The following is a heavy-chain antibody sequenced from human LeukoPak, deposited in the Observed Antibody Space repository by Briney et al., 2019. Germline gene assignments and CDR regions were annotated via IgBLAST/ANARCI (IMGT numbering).Heavy chain of an antibody. Sequence: GGSLRLSCAASGFTFSSYAMSWVRQAPGKGLEWVSGLRGGGISTYYADSVKGRFAISRDSSKNTLYLQMNSLRAEDTAIYYCAKEDGYSGYDSRFDYWGQGTLVTVSS. D-gene: IGHD5-12*01. CDR2: LRGGGIST. J-gene: IGHJ4*02. V-gene: IGHV3-23*01. CDR1: GFTFSSYA. CDR3: AKEDGYSGYDSRFDY.